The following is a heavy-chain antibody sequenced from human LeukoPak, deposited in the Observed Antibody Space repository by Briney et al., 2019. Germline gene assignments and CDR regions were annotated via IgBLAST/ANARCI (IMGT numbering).Heavy chain of an antibody. J-gene: IGHJ4*02. Sequence: GGSLRLSCVGSGFTFRSHAMSWVRQAPEKGLEFVSGIYENGGTTYYADSVKGRFSISRDNSKNTLYLQMDSLRGEDTAVYYCAKDHDYWGQGTLVTVSS. CDR3: AKDHDY. V-gene: IGHV3-23*01. CDR1: GFTFRSHA. CDR2: IYENGGTT.